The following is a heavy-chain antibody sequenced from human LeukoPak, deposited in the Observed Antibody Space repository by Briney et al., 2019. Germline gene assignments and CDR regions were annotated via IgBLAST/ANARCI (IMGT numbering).Heavy chain of an antibody. CDR2: ISWNSGSI. V-gene: IGHV3-9*01. D-gene: IGHD3-3*01. J-gene: IGHJ3*02. CDR1: GFTLDDYA. CDR3: AKEQITIFGVVIPHDAFDI. Sequence: GGSLRLSCAASGFTLDDYAMHWVRQAPGKGLEWVSGISWNSGSIGYADSVKGRFTISRDNAKNSLYLQINSLRAEDTALYYCAKEQITIFGVVIPHDAFDIWGQGTMVTVSS.